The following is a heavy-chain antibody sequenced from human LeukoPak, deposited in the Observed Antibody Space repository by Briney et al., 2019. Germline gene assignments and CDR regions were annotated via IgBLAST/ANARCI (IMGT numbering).Heavy chain of an antibody. CDR3: ARAIWFGEGHDY. D-gene: IGHD3-10*01. Sequence: PSETLSLTCTASGGSISSYYWSWIRQPPGKGLEWIGYIYYSGSTNYNPALKSRVTISIDTSKNQLSLRLSSVTAADTAVYYCARAIWFGEGHDYWGQGTLVTVSS. V-gene: IGHV4-59*08. J-gene: IGHJ4*02. CDR1: GGSISSYY. CDR2: IYYSGST.